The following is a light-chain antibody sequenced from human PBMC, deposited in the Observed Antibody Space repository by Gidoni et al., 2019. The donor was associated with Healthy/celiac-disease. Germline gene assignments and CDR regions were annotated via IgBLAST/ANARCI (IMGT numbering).Light chain of an antibody. CDR1: QSISSY. J-gene: IGKJ3*01. Sequence: DIQMTQSPSSLSASVGDRVTITCRASQSISSYLNWYQQKPGKAPKLLIYDASSLQSGVPSRFSGSGSGTDFPLTISSLQPEDVATYYCQQSYSTPATFGPGTKVDIK. CDR2: DAS. V-gene: IGKV1-39*01. CDR3: QQSYSTPAT.